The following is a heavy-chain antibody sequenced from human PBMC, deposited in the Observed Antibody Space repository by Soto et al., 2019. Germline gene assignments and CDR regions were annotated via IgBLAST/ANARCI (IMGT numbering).Heavy chain of an antibody. CDR1: GDSISSYY. Sequence: SGTLSLTCTVSGDSISSYYWSWIRQPPGKGLEWIGYIYYSGSTNYNPSLKSRVTVSVDTSKNQFSLKLSSVTAADTAVYYCARHLFITGTKLFDYWGQGTLVTVSS. CDR2: IYYSGST. V-gene: IGHV4-59*08. CDR3: ARHLFITGTKLFDY. J-gene: IGHJ4*02. D-gene: IGHD1-7*01.